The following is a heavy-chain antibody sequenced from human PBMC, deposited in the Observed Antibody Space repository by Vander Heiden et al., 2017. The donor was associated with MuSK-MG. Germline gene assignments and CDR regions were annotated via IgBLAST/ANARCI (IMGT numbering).Heavy chain of an antibody. CDR2: ISNTSTDI. J-gene: IGHJ4*02. CDR1: GFPFSHHY. CDR3: VRVPFFDFHFDS. Sequence: QVQRVASGGGLVKPGGSLRPSCGVSGFPFSHHYTPWVRQAPGKGLEWISYISNTSTDINYADSVKGRFAISRDNAKNSLYLQMNSLRAEDTAAYYCVRVPFFDFHFDSWGQGTLVTVSS. V-gene: IGHV3-11*06. D-gene: IGHD3-9*01.